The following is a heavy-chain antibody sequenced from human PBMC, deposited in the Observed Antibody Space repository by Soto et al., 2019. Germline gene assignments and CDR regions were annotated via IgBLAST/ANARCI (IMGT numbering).Heavy chain of an antibody. CDR1: GGSISSYY. J-gene: IGHJ4*02. CDR3: ARGHYYDSSGYYPDFDY. D-gene: IGHD3-22*01. V-gene: IGHV4-59*01. CDR2: IYYSGST. Sequence: XGTLSLTCTVSGGSISSYYWSWIRQPPGKGLEWIGYIYYSGSTNYNPSLKSRVTISVDTSKNQFSLKLSSVTAADTAVYYCARGHYYDSSGYYPDFDYWAQGTLVTVSS.